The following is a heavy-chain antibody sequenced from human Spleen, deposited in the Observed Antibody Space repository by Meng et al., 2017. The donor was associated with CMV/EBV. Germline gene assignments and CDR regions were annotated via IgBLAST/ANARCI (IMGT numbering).Heavy chain of an antibody. Sequence: KASRYTFTGYYIHGVRQAAGLGLEWMGWINPTTGVTHYVQKFQGRVTMTRDTSINTAYLELSSLRSDDTAVYYCARDLRQLLDYFDYWGQGTLVTVSS. V-gene: IGHV1-2*02. CDR2: INPTTGVT. CDR3: ARDLRQLLDYFDY. D-gene: IGHD4-11*01. CDR1: RYTFTGYY. J-gene: IGHJ4*02.